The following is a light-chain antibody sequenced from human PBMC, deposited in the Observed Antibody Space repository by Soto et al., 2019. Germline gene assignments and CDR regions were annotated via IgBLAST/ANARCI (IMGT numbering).Light chain of an antibody. CDR2: GNT. CDR1: SSNIGAGYD. J-gene: IGLJ3*02. V-gene: IGLV1-40*01. CDR3: QSYDISLDRV. Sequence: QSVLTQPPSVSRAPGQRVTISCTGSSSNIGAGYDVHWYQQLPGTAPKLLIYGNTKRPSGVPDRFSGSKSGTSASLAITGLQAEDEADYYCQSYDISLDRVFGGGTKLTVL.